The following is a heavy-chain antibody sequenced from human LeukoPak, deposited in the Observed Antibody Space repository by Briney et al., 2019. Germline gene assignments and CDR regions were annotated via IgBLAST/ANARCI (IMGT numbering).Heavy chain of an antibody. CDR2: MYYSGST. Sequence: PSETLSLTCTVSGGSISSSSYYWGRIRQPPWKGLEWIGSMYYSGSTYYNPSLKSRLTISVDTSKNQFSLKLSSVTAADTAVYYCARAYYYDSSGYYYPGMFDYWGQGTLVTVSS. CDR1: GGSISSSSYY. V-gene: IGHV4-39*01. D-gene: IGHD3-22*01. CDR3: ARAYYYDSSGYYYPGMFDY. J-gene: IGHJ4*02.